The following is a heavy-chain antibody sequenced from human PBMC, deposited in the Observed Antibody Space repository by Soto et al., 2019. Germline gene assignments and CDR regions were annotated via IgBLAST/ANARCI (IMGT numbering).Heavy chain of an antibody. Sequence: EMQLLESGGGLVQPGGSLRLSCAASGFSFSNYAMSWVRQAPGKGLEWVSAISGNGGTTYYAGSVRGRFTISGDNSKTRLYLQMNSLRDDDTALYYCAKEPLAQGSGWYADYCGNGTLVIISS. V-gene: IGHV3-23*01. CDR3: AKEPLAQGSGWYADY. D-gene: IGHD6-19*01. CDR1: GFSFSNYA. CDR2: ISGNGGTT. J-gene: IGHJ4*01.